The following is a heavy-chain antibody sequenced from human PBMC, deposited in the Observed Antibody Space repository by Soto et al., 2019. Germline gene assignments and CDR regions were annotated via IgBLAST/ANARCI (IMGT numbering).Heavy chain of an antibody. J-gene: IGHJ4*02. CDR1: GFTVSSNY. CDR3: ARDSGYCSGGSCYSG. CDR2: IYSGGST. Sequence: GGSLRLSCAASGFTVSSNYMSWVRQAPGKGLEWVSVIYSGGSTYYADSVKGRFTISRHNSKNTLYLQMNSLRAEDTAVYYCARDSGYCSGGSCYSGWGQGTLVTVSS. V-gene: IGHV3-53*04. D-gene: IGHD2-15*01.